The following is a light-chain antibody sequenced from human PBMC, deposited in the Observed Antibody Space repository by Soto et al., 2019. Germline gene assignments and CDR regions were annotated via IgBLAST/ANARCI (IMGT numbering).Light chain of an antibody. CDR2: DAY. CDR3: QQRHMWPIT. Sequence: EVELTHSPVTLSLSPGERATLSCRSSQSFRGLLAWYQQKPGQAPRLLIYDAYNRATGIPPRFSGSGSGTDFTLTISSLEPEDSAVYYCQQRHMWPITFGQGTRLEIK. CDR1: QSFRGL. J-gene: IGKJ5*01. V-gene: IGKV3-11*01.